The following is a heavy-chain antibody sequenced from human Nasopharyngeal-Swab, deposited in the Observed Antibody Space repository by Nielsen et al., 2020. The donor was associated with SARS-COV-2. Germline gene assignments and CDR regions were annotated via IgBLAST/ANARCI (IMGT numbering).Heavy chain of an antibody. CDR1: GFTFSSYA. V-gene: IGHV3-23*01. D-gene: IGHD3-3*01. CDR2: ISGSGGST. Sequence: GESLKISCAASGFTFSSYAMSWVRQAPGKGLEWVSAISGSGGSTYYADSVKGRFTISRDNSKNTLYLQMNSLRAEDTAVYYCAKEPRITIFGVVIRPPELGTWGQGTMVTVSS. J-gene: IGHJ3*01. CDR3: AKEPRITIFGVVIRPPELGT.